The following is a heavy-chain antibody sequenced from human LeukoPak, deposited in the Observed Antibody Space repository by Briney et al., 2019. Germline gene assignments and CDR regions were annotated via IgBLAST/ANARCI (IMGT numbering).Heavy chain of an antibody. J-gene: IGHJ4*02. CDR3: ARGSYVGPTSGYFDY. CDR2: IYYSGST. Sequence: SETLSLTCTVSGGSISSGGYNWSWIRQHPGKGLECIGYIYYSGSTYYNPSLKSRITISVDTSKNQFSLKLSSVTAADTAVYYCARGSYVGPTSGYFDYWGQGTLVTVSS. D-gene: IGHD1-26*01. CDR1: GGSISSGGYN. V-gene: IGHV4-31*03.